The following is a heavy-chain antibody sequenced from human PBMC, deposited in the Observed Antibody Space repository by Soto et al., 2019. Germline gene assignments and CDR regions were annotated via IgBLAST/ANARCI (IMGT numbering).Heavy chain of an antibody. V-gene: IGHV1-69*06. CDR3: ASATRSWYDY. D-gene: IGHD6-13*01. Sequence: SVKVACKASGGTFSSYAISWVRQAPGQGLEWMGGIIPIFGTANYAQKFQGRVTITADKSTSTAYMELSSLRSEDTAVYYCASATRSWYDYWGQGTLVTVSS. CDR1: GGTFSSYA. CDR2: IIPIFGTA. J-gene: IGHJ4*02.